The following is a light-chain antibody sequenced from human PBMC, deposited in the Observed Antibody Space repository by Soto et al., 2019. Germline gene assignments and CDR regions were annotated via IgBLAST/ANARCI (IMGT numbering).Light chain of an antibody. CDR1: SSDVGAYNF. V-gene: IGLV2-14*01. CDR3: SSYTSSSTLV. J-gene: IGLJ1*01. CDR2: EVS. Sequence: QSVLTQPASVSGSPGQSISISCTGNSSDVGAYNFVSWYQQHPGKAPKLMIYEVSNRPSGVSNRFSGSKSGNTASLTISGLQAEDEADYYCSSYTSSSTLVFGSGTKLTVL.